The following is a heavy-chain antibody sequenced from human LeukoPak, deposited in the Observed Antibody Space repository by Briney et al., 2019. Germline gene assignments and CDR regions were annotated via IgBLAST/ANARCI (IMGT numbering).Heavy chain of an antibody. CDR2: VNPNSGGT. J-gene: IGHJ4*02. V-gene: IGHV1-2*02. Sequence: ASVKVSCKASGYTFTSYDINWVRQATGQGLEWMGWVNPNSGGTNYAQKFQGRVTMTRDTSISTAYMELSRLRSDDTAVYYCAYRPIAAAFDYWGQGTLVTVSS. D-gene: IGHD6-13*01. CDR3: AYRPIAAAFDY. CDR1: GYTFTSYD.